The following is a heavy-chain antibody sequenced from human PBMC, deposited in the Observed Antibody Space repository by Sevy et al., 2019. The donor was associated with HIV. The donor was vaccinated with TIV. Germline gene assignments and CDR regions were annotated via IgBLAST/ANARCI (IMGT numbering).Heavy chain of an antibody. J-gene: IGHJ6*02. CDR2: INQDGSEK. D-gene: IGHD5-12*01. V-gene: IGHV3-7*01. CDR1: GFTFKSYW. Sequence: GGSLRLSCAASGFTFKSYWMNWVRQAPGKGLEWVANINQDGSEKYYSDSLKGRFSISRDNSKNSVHLQINTLRAEDTAVYYCAREGSAYDTYYYHYAMDVWGQGTTVTVSS. CDR3: AREGSAYDTYYYHYAMDV.